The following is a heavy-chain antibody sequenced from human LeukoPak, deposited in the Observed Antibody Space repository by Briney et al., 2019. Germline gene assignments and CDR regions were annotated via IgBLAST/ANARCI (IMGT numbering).Heavy chain of an antibody. J-gene: IGHJ6*02. CDR2: MNPNSGNT. D-gene: IGHD1-26*01. CDR1: GGTFSSYA. V-gene: IGHV1-8*02. CDR3: ATGNSGSYYYYYGMDV. Sequence: ASVKVSCKASGGTFSSYAISWVRQATGQGLEWMGWMNPNSGNTGYAQKFQGRVTMTRNTSISTAYMELSSLRSEDTAVYYCATGNSGSYYYYYGMDVWGQGTTVTVSS.